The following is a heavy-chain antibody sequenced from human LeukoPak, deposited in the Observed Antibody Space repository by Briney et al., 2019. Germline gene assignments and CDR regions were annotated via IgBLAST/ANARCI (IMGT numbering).Heavy chain of an antibody. V-gene: IGHV3-23*01. D-gene: IGHD2-8*02. CDR2: ISADAVDT. CDR3: AKDVWWSVS. CDR1: GFTFSNYA. J-gene: IGHJ5*02. Sequence: PGGSLRLSCAASGFTFSNYAMTWVRQAPGKGLEWVSAISADAVDTFYAPSVKGRFTISRDNSKNTLYLQINSLRAEDTAMYYCAKDVWWSVSWGQGTLVTVSS.